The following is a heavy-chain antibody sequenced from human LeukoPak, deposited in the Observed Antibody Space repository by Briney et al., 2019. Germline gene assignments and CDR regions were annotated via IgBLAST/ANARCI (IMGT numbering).Heavy chain of an antibody. J-gene: IGHJ4*02. D-gene: IGHD3-10*01. V-gene: IGHV3-21*01. CDR2: ITSGSSYR. CDR1: GFTFSSYN. Sequence: GGSLRLSCAASGFTFSSYNMNWVRQAPGKGLEWVSSITSGSSYRFYADSVKGRFTISRDNAKNSLYLQMNSLRAEDTAVYYCARDPFGELFSDYWGQGTLVTVSS. CDR3: ARDPFGELFSDY.